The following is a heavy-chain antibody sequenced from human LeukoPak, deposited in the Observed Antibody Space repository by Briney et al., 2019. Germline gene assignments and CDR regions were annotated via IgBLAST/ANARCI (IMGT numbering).Heavy chain of an antibody. Sequence: TGGSLRLSCAASGFTFSNYWIYWVRQVPGKGLVWVSRISPDGKDTSHADSVKGRFTISRDNAKNSLYLQMNSLRAEDTAVYYCARDLGYSSGPNYWGQGTRVTVSS. J-gene: IGHJ4*02. CDR2: ISPDGKDT. D-gene: IGHD6-19*01. CDR3: ARDLGYSSGPNY. V-gene: IGHV3-74*01. CDR1: GFTFSNYW.